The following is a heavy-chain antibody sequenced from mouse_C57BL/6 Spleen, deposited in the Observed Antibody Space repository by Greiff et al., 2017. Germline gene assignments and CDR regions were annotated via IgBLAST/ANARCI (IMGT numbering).Heavy chain of an antibody. J-gene: IGHJ3*01. D-gene: IGHD1-1*01. V-gene: IGHV1-52*01. Sequence: QVQLQQPGAELVRPGSSVKLSCKASGYTFTSYWMHWVKQRPIQGLEWIGNIDPSDSETHYTQKFKDKATLTVDKSSSTAYMQLSSLTSEDSAVYYCARGVGLLWFAYWGQGTLVTVSA. CDR3: ARGVGLLWFAY. CDR2: IDPSDSET. CDR1: GYTFTSYW.